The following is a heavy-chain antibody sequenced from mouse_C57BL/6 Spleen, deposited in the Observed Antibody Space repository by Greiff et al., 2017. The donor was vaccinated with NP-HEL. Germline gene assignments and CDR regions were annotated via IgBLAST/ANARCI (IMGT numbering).Heavy chain of an antibody. CDR2: IDPEDGET. V-gene: IGHV14-2*01. J-gene: IGHJ4*01. CDR3: ARSPIGYGSSYDYAMDY. CDR1: GFNIKDYY. D-gene: IGHD1-1*01. Sequence: VPLPQSGAELVKPGASVKLSCTASGFNIKDYYMHWVKQRTEQGLEWIGRIDPEDGETKYAPKFQGKATITADTSSNTAYLQLSSLTSEDTAVYYCARSPIGYGSSYDYAMDYWGQGTSVTVSS.